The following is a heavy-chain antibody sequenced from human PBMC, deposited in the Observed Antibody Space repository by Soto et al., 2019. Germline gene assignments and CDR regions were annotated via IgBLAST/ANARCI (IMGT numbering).Heavy chain of an antibody. J-gene: IGHJ4*02. Sequence: GESLKISCKGSGYSFTSYWIGWVRQMPGKGLEWMGIIYPGDSDTRYSPSFQGQVTISADKSISTAYLQWSSLKASDTAMYYCARPGYSYGFVYYFDYWGQGTLVTVSS. D-gene: IGHD5-18*01. V-gene: IGHV5-51*01. CDR1: GYSFTSYW. CDR2: IYPGDSDT. CDR3: ARPGYSYGFVYYFDY.